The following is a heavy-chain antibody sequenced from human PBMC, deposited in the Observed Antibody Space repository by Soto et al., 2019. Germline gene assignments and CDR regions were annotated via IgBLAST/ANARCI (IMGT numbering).Heavy chain of an antibody. J-gene: IGHJ4*02. D-gene: IGHD1-26*01. CDR2: IFHCGST. CDR1: GGSISNSNW. V-gene: IGHV4-4*02. CDR3: AHRPIVGAAI. Sequence: QVQLQESGPGLVKPSGTLSLTCAVFGGSISNSNWWTWVRQPPGKGLDWIGEIFHCGSTNYNSSRMGRVTISVDKANNQFSLKLSSVTAADTAVYYCAHRPIVGAAIWGQGTLVTVSS.